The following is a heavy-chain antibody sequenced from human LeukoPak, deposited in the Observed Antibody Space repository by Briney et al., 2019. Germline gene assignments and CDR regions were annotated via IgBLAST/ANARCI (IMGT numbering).Heavy chain of an antibody. Sequence: GGSLRLSCAASGFTFSSYSMNWDRQAPGEGLEWVSSISSSSSYIYYADSVKGRFTISRDNAKNSLYLQMNSLRAEDTAVYYCASYYYYYYMDVWGKGTTVTVSS. CDR1: GFTFSSYS. CDR2: ISSSSSYI. CDR3: ASYYYYYYMDV. J-gene: IGHJ6*03. V-gene: IGHV3-21*01.